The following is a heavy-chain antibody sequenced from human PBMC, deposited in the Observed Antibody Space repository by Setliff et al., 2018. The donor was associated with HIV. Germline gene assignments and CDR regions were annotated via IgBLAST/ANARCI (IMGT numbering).Heavy chain of an antibody. D-gene: IGHD1-26*01. CDR2: IYYSGST. CDR3: ARGTFSGPDY. V-gene: IGHV4-39*01. CDR1: GGSISSSSYY. Sequence: PSETLSLTCTVSGGSISSSSYYWGWIRQPPGKGLEWIGSIYYSGSTYYNPSLKSRVTISVDTSKNQFSLKLNSVTAADTAVYYCARGTFSGPDYWGQGTLVTVSS. J-gene: IGHJ4*02.